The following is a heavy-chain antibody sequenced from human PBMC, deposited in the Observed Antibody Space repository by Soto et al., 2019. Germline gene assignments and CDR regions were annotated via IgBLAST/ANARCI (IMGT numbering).Heavy chain of an antibody. CDR1: GFTFSSYL. Sequence: PGGSLRLSCAASGFTFSSYLMHWVRQAPGKGLVWVSRINSDGSSTSYADSVKGRFTISRDNAKNSLYLQMNSLRDEDTAVYYCARDNRYNWNHFDYWGQGTLVTVSS. D-gene: IGHD1-1*01. CDR3: ARDNRYNWNHFDY. CDR2: INSDGSST. J-gene: IGHJ4*02. V-gene: IGHV3-74*01.